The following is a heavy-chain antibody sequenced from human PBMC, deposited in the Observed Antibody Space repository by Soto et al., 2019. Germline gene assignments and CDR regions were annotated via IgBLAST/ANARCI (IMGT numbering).Heavy chain of an antibody. J-gene: IGHJ4*02. D-gene: IGHD6-13*01. Sequence: GGSLRLSCAASGFTFSSYAMHWVRQAPGKGLEWVAVISYDGSNKYYADSVKGRFTISRDNSKNTLYLQMNSLRAEDTAVYYCARDSSSWYGGRSYFDYWGQGTLVTVSS. CDR2: ISYDGSNK. CDR3: ARDSSSWYGGRSYFDY. CDR1: GFTFSSYA. V-gene: IGHV3-30-3*01.